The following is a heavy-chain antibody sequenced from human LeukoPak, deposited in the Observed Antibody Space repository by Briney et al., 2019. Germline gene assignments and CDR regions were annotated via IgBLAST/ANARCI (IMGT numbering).Heavy chain of an antibody. V-gene: IGHV4-39*01. D-gene: IGHD3-22*01. CDR3: ARLLWDDYDSSGLDY. Sequence: PSETLSLTCTVSGGSISSSSYYWGWIRQPPGKGLEWIGSIYYSGSTYYNPSLKSRVTISVDTSNNQLSLKLSSVAGADTAVYYCARLLWDDYDSSGLDYWGQGTLVTVSS. J-gene: IGHJ4*02. CDR1: GGSISSSSYY. CDR2: IYYSGST.